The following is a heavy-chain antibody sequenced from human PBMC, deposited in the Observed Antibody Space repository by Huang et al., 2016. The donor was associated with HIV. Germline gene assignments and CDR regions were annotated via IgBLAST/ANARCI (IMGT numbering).Heavy chain of an antibody. Sequence: HVEIVESGGGVRQPGTSLRLSCVASGFKLKNYGLHWVRQAAGEGLEWGAVIYGDGSRKYYGDSVKGRFTISRDKFGNTVYLEMDSLTIDDTALYYCVKDGCSSGWCFDHWGRGTLVTVS. CDR3: VKDGCSSGWCFDH. J-gene: IGHJ4*02. D-gene: IGHD6-19*01. CDR1: GFKLKNYG. V-gene: IGHV3-30*18. CDR2: IYGDGSRK.